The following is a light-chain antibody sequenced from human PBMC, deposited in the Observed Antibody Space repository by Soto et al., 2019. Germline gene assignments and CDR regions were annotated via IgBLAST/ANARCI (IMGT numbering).Light chain of an antibody. V-gene: IGKV3-11*01. CDR3: QYYGSSST. J-gene: IGKJ1*01. CDR2: DAS. Sequence: EIVMTQSPATLSVSPRERPTLSSRASQSVSSYLAWYQQKPGQAPRLLIYDASNRDTGIPARFSGSGSGTDFTLTISRLEPADFAVYYCQYYGSSSTFGQGTKVDIK. CDR1: QSVSSY.